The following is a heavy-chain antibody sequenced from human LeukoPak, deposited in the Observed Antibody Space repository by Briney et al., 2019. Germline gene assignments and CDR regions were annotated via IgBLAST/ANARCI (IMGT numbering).Heavy chain of an antibody. J-gene: IGHJ4*02. Sequence: PSETLSLTCAVYGGSFSGYYWSWIRQPPGKGLEWIGEINHSGSTNYNPSLKSRVTISVDTSKNQFSLKLSSVTAADTAVYYCARRYCSSTSCYMWDYWGQGTLVTVSS. CDR3: ARRYCSSTSCYMWDY. D-gene: IGHD2-2*02. CDR1: GGSFSGYY. CDR2: INHSGST. V-gene: IGHV4-34*01.